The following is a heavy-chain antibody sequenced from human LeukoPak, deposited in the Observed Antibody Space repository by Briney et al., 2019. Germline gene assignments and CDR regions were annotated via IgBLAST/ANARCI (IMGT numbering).Heavy chain of an antibody. J-gene: IGHJ3*02. CDR2: ISAYNGNT. Sequence: ASVKVSCKPSGYTFIAYYIHLVRQAPGQGLEWMGWISAYNGNTKYAQKLQGRVTMTTDTSTSTAYMELRSLRSDDTAVYYCARAAYDSSGYYELDAFDIWGQGTMVTVSS. V-gene: IGHV1-18*01. D-gene: IGHD3-22*01. CDR3: ARAAYDSSGYYELDAFDI. CDR1: GYTFIAYY.